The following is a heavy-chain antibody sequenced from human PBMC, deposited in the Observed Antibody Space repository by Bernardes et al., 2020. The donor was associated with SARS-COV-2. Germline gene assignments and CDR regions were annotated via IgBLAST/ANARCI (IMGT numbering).Heavy chain of an antibody. D-gene: IGHD1-26*01. Sequence: SETLSHTCTVSGGSISSYYWSWIRQPPGKGLEWIGYIYYSGSTNYNPSLKSRVTISVDTSKNQFSLKLSSVTAADTAVYYCARRWELLYAFDIWGQGTMVTVSS. CDR2: IYYSGST. CDR1: GGSISSYY. CDR3: ARRWELLYAFDI. V-gene: IGHV4-59*01. J-gene: IGHJ3*02.